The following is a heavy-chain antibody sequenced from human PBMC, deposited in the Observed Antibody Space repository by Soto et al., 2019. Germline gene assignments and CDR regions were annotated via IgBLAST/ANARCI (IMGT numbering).Heavy chain of an antibody. D-gene: IGHD3-22*01. J-gene: IGHJ3*02. CDR3: ATSSRITMIVVAPDAFDI. Sequence: GASVKVSCKASGYTFTSYGISWVRQAPGQGLEWKGWISAYNGNTNYAQKLQGRVTMTTDTSTSTAYMELRSLSSDDTAVFYCATSSRITMIVVAPDAFDIWGQGTMVTVSS. CDR2: ISAYNGNT. V-gene: IGHV1-18*01. CDR1: GYTFTSYG.